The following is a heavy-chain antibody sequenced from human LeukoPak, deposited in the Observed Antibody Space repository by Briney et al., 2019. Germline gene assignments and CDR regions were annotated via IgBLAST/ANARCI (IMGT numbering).Heavy chain of an antibody. D-gene: IGHD6-19*01. Sequence: ETLSLTCTASSGSISSSYYYWGWIRRPPGQGLEWVSSISSSSSYIYYADSVKGRFTISRDNAKNSLYLQMNSLRAEGTAVYYCASDSVAVAGNSDYWGQGTLVTVSS. V-gene: IGHV3-21*01. CDR3: ASDSVAVAGNSDY. J-gene: IGHJ4*02. CDR1: SGSISSSYY. CDR2: ISSSSSYI.